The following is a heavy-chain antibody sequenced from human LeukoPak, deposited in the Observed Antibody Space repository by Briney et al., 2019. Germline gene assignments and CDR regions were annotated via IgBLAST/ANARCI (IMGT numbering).Heavy chain of an antibody. CDR2: IRQDGSEK. V-gene: IGHV3-7*01. D-gene: IGHD5-18*01. CDR3: ARDGAVDTDVYFDY. Sequence: GGSLILSCAASGFTFSSFWMTWVRQAPGKGLEWVANIRQDGSEKYYVDSVGGRFTISRDNAKKSLFLQMNSLRAEDTAVYYCARDGAVDTDVYFDYWGQGTLVTVSS. CDR1: GFTFSSFW. J-gene: IGHJ4*02.